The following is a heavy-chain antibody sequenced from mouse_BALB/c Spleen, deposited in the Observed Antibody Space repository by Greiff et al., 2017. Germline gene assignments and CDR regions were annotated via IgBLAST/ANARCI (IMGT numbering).Heavy chain of an antibody. D-gene: IGHD1-1*01. CDR3: ARGLLLRYYAMDY. J-gene: IGHJ4*01. CDR2: IWSGGST. V-gene: IGHV2-2*02. Sequence: VQLQQSGPGLVQPSQSLSISCTVSGFSLTSYGVHWVRQSPGKGLEWLGVIWSGGSTAYNAAFISRLSISKDNSKSQVFFKMNSLQANDTAIYYCARGLLLRYYAMDYWGQGTSVTVSS. CDR1: GFSLTSYG.